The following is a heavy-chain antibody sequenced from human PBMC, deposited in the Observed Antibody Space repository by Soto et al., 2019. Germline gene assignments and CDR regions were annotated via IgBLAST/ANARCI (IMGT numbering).Heavy chain of an antibody. CDR3: ARLWFGVGNWFDP. J-gene: IGHJ5*02. CDR1: GGSISSSTYY. CDR2: IYYSGST. Sequence: QLQLQESGPGLVKPSETLSLTCTVSGGSISSSTYYWGWIRQPPGKGLEWIGTIYYSGSTYYNPSLKSRVTISVDTSKNQFSLKLSSVTAADTAVYYCARLWFGVGNWFDPWGQGTLVTVSS. D-gene: IGHD3-10*01. V-gene: IGHV4-39*01.